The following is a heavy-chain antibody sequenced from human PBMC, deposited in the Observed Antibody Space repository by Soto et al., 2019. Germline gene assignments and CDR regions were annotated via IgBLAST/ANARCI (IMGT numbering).Heavy chain of an antibody. D-gene: IGHD3-22*01. V-gene: IGHV3-21*01. Sequence: GGSLRLSCAASGFTFSSYSMNWVRQAPGKGLEWVSSIGSSSSYIYYADPVKGRFTISRDNAKNSLYLQVNILRAEDTAVYYCARVIIGGGYYWSVKPSYYYYGMDVWGQGTTVTVSS. CDR1: GFTFSSYS. J-gene: IGHJ6*02. CDR3: ARVIIGGGYYWSVKPSYYYYGMDV. CDR2: IGSSSSYI.